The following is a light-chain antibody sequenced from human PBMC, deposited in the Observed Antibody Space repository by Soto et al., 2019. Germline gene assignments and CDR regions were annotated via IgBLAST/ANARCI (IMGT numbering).Light chain of an antibody. CDR1: QSVLYSSSNKNY. J-gene: IGKJ5*01. CDR2: WAS. Sequence: DTVMTQSPDSLAVSLGERATINCKSSQSVLYSSSNKNYLAWYQQKPGQPPKLLIYWASTRESGVPDRLSGSESGTDFTLTISSLQAEDVAVYYCQQYYSPPITFGQGTRLEIK. CDR3: QQYYSPPIT. V-gene: IGKV4-1*01.